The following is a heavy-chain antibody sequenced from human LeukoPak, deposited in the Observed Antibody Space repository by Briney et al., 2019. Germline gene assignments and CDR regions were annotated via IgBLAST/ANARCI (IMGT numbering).Heavy chain of an antibody. Sequence: GGSLRLSCAASGFTFSSSAMSWVRQAPGKGLEWVAAISNNGGYTYYADSVQGRFTISRDNSKSTLCLQMNSLRAEDTAVYYCAKQLGYCSDGSCYFPYWGQGTLVTVSS. J-gene: IGHJ4*02. CDR2: ISNNGGYT. V-gene: IGHV3-23*01. D-gene: IGHD2-15*01. CDR3: AKQLGYCSDGSCYFPY. CDR1: GFTFSSSA.